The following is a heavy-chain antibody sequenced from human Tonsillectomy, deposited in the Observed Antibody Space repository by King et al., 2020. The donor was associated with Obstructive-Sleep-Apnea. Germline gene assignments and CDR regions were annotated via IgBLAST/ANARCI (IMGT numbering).Heavy chain of an antibody. Sequence: VQLVESGGGLKQPGGSLRLSCAASGFTFSSYAMTWVRQAPGKGLEWVSTVSGSGGSTAYADSAKGRFIISRDNSKNTLYLQVNSLRGEDTAVYYCARVNYDSSGYYRPVFHSYNYYGMDVWGQGTTVTVSS. CDR3: ARVNYDSSGYYRPVFHSYNYYGMDV. CDR1: GFTFSSYA. D-gene: IGHD3-22*01. V-gene: IGHV3-23*04. J-gene: IGHJ6*02. CDR2: VSGSGGST.